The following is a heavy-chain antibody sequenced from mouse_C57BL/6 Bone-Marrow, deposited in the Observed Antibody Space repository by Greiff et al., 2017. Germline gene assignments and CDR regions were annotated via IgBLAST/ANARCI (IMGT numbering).Heavy chain of an antibody. Sequence: DVMLVESGGGLVKPGGSLKLSCAASGFTFSDYGMHWVRQAPEKGLEWVAYLSSGSSTTYYADTVKGRFTIFRDNAKNTLFLQMTSLISEDTAMSYCARPLYYSSFFDYWGQGTTLTVSS. J-gene: IGHJ2*01. CDR1: GFTFSDYG. D-gene: IGHD2-5*01. CDR2: LSSGSSTT. V-gene: IGHV5-17*01. CDR3: ARPLYYSSFFDY.